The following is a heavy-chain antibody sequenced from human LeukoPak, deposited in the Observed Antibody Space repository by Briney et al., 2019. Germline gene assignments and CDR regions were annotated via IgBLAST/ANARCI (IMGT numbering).Heavy chain of an antibody. CDR2: ISWNSGSI. Sequence: PGGSLRLSCAASGFTFDDYAMHWVRQAPGKGLEWVSGISWNSGSIGYADSVKGRFTISRDNAKNSLYLQMNSLRAEDTALYYCAKDITAGSGSYKDYWGQGTLVTVSS. CDR3: AKDITAGSGSYKDY. J-gene: IGHJ4*02. CDR1: GFTFDDYA. V-gene: IGHV3-9*01. D-gene: IGHD3-10*01.